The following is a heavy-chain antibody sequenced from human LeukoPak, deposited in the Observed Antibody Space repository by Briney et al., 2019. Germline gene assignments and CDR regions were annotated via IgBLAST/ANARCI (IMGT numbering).Heavy chain of an antibody. Sequence: SETLSLTCTVSGDSTSGYYWSWIRQPPGKGLERIGDIYYSGSTNYNPSLTSRVTMSVDTSKNQFSLKLNSVTAADTAVYYCARGWGGIAVAGSFDYWGQGTLVTVSS. CDR1: GDSTSGYY. CDR3: ARGWGGIAVAGSFDY. V-gene: IGHV4-59*01. CDR2: IYYSGST. D-gene: IGHD6-19*01. J-gene: IGHJ4*02.